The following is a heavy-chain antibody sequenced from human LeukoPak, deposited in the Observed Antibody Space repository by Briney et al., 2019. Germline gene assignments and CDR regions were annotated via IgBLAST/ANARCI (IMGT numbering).Heavy chain of an antibody. D-gene: IGHD2-2*02. Sequence: ASVKVSCKASGYTFTSYGISWVRQAPGQGLEWMGWISAYNGNTNYAQKLQGRVTMTTDTSTSTAYMELRSLRSDDTAVYYCARVDLGYCSSTSCYTGSRFDYWGQGTLVTVSS. CDR2: ISAYNGNT. V-gene: IGHV1-18*01. CDR3: ARVDLGYCSSTSCYTGSRFDY. CDR1: GYTFTSYG. J-gene: IGHJ4*02.